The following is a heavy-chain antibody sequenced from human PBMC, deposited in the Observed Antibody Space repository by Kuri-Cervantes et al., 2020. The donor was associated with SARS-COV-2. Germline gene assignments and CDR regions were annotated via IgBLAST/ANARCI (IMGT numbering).Heavy chain of an antibody. J-gene: IGHJ6*02. Sequence: ASVKVSCKASGYTLTSYDINWVRQATGQGLEWMGWMNPNSGNTGYAQKFQGRVTMTRNTSISTAYMELSSLRSEDTAVYYCASSRSITIFGVVINYYYGMDVWGQGTTVTVSS. CDR3: ASSRSITIFGVVINYYYGMDV. CDR2: MNPNSGNT. CDR1: GYTLTSYD. V-gene: IGHV1-8*01. D-gene: IGHD3-3*01.